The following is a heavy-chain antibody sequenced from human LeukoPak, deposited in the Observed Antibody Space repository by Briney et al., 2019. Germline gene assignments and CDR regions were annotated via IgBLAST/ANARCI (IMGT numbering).Heavy chain of an antibody. J-gene: IGHJ5*02. V-gene: IGHV6-1*01. CDR1: GDSVSSNSAA. CDR3: ARDQGNIAAAGTDWFDP. CDR2: TYYRSKWYN. D-gene: IGHD6-13*01. Sequence: SQTPSLTCAISGDSVSSNSAAWNWIRQSPSRGLEWLGRTYYRSKWYNDYAVSVKSRITINPDTSKNQFSLQLNSVTPEGTAVYYCARDQGNIAAAGTDWFDPWGQGTLVTVSS.